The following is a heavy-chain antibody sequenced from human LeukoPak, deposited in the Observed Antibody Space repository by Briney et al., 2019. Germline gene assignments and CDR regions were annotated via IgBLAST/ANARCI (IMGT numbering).Heavy chain of an antibody. CDR3: APDSVVVRNSMNAFDI. Sequence: ASVKVSCKASGYTFTGKYMHWVRQAPGQGLEWMGWINADGGGTRYPQKFQGRVTMTRDTSITTAYMELYSLTSDDTAVYFCAPDSVVVRNSMNAFDIWGQGTMVTVSP. V-gene: IGHV1-2*02. J-gene: IGHJ3*02. CDR2: INADGGGT. CDR1: GYTFTGKY. D-gene: IGHD2-2*01.